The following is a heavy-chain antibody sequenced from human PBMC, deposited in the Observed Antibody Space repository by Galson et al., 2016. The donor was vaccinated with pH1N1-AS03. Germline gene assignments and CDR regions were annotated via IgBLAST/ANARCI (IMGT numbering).Heavy chain of an antibody. D-gene: IGHD6-6*01. Sequence: SLRLSCAASGFTFSNYGIHWVRQAPGKGLEWVAFIRDDGSDRHYAKSVKGRFTISRDNSKGTVYLQMNSLRSEDTATYYCARHQGVAIAARLSDGLDYWGQGTLVTVST. V-gene: IGHV3-30*02. CDR2: IRDDGSDR. CDR1: GFTFSNYG. CDR3: ARHQGVAIAARLSDGLDY. J-gene: IGHJ4*02.